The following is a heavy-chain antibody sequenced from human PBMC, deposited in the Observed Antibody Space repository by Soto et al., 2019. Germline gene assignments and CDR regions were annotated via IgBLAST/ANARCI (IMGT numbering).Heavy chain of an antibody. Sequence: ETLSLTCAVYVGSFNGYYWNWIRQPPGKGLEWIGEINHTGGTHYNPSLKSRVTISVDTSKNQFSLKLSSVTAADTAVYYCARGRVVAAKIRGYYGMDVWGQGTTVTVSS. D-gene: IGHD6-13*01. V-gene: IGHV4-34*01. J-gene: IGHJ6*02. CDR3: ARGRVVAAKIRGYYGMDV. CDR2: INHTGGT. CDR1: VGSFNGYY.